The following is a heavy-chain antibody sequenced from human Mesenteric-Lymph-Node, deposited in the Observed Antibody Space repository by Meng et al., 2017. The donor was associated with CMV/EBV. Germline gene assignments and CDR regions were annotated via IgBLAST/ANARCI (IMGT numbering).Heavy chain of an antibody. CDR2: ISTSSNTK. D-gene: IGHD5-18*01. J-gene: IGHJ4*02. CDR1: GFTFSSYE. V-gene: IGHV3-48*03. Sequence: GESLKISCAASGFTFSSYEMNWVRQAPGKGLEWASYISTSSNTKYYAESVKGRFTISRDNAKNSLYLQMNSLRAEDTAVYYCARVKKLDAAMPVDYWGQGTLVTVSS. CDR3: ARVKKLDAAMPVDY.